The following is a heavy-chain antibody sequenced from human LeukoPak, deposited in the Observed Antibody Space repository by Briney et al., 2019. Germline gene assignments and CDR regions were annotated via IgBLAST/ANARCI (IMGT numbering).Heavy chain of an antibody. CDR1: GFTFSSYA. D-gene: IGHD2-8*01. Sequence: PGGSLRLSCAASGFTFSSYAMTWVRQAPGKGMEWVSSITGSGDSTYHLDSVKGRFTISRDNSKNMLYLQMDSLRAEDTAVYYCAKGTLGRCSHYVCYPFDSWGQGTLVTVSS. CDR3: AKGTLGRCSHYVCYPFDS. J-gene: IGHJ4*02. V-gene: IGHV3-23*01. CDR2: ITGSGDST.